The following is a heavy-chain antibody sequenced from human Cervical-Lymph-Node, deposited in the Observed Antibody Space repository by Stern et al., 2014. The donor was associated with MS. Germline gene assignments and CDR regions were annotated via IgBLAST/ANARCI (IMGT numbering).Heavy chain of an antibody. Sequence: QVQLVQSGAEVKKPGSSVKVSCKATGGSVSSYVINWVRQAPGQGLEWMGGIIPVFGTANHAQKFHGRVTITADASTSTAYMELSSLRSEYTAVYYCARAVVTPPDYGMDVWGQGTTVTVSS. J-gene: IGHJ6*02. V-gene: IGHV1-69*01. CDR2: IIPVFGTA. D-gene: IGHD3-22*01. CDR1: GGSVSSYV. CDR3: ARAVVTPPDYGMDV.